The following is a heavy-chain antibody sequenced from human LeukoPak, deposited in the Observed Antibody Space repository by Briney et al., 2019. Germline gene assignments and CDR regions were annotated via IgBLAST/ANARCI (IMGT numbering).Heavy chain of an antibody. V-gene: IGHV4-59*01. Sequence: TASETLSLTCAVYGGSFSGYYWSWIRQPPGKGLEWIGYIYYSGSTNYNPSLKSRVTISVDTSKNQFSLKLSSVTAADTAVYYCARETFPYPRATRLFDIWGQGTMVTVSS. J-gene: IGHJ3*02. CDR2: IYYSGST. CDR1: GGSFSGYY. CDR3: ARETFPYPRATRLFDI. D-gene: IGHD3-10*01.